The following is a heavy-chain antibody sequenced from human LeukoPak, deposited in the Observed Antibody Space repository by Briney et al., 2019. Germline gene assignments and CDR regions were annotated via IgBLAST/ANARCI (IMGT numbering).Heavy chain of an antibody. V-gene: IGHV4-34*01. CDR1: GGSFSGYY. Sequence: SETLSLTCAVYGGSFSGYYWSWIRQPPGKGLEWIGEINHSGSTNYNPSLKSRVTISVDTSKNQFSLKLSSVTAADTAVYYCARDRPKIQLWFLDAFDIWGQGTMVTVSS. D-gene: IGHD5-18*01. CDR3: ARDRPKIQLWFLDAFDI. J-gene: IGHJ3*02. CDR2: INHSGST.